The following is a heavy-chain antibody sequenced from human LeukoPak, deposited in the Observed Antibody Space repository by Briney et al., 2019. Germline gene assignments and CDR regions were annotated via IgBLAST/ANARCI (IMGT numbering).Heavy chain of an antibody. J-gene: IGHJ4*02. V-gene: IGHV3-30*18. Sequence: PGGSLRLSCAASGFTFSSYGMHWVCQAPGKGLEWVAVISYDGSNKYYADSVKGRFTISRDNSKNTLYLQMNSLRAEDTAVYYCAKDYDILTGSFDYWGQGTLVTVSS. CDR3: AKDYDILTGSFDY. CDR2: ISYDGSNK. D-gene: IGHD3-9*01. CDR1: GFTFSSYG.